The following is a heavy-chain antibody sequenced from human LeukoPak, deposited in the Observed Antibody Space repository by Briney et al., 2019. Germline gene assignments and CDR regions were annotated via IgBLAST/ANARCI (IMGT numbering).Heavy chain of an antibody. CDR3: ARVWFGHYDAFDI. Sequence: PGGSLRLSCAASGFTFSSYGMHWVRQAPGKGLEWVAVIWYDGSNKYYADSVKGRFTISRDNSKNTLYLQMNSLRAEDTAVYYCARVWFGHYDAFDIWGQGTMVTVSS. J-gene: IGHJ3*02. D-gene: IGHD3-10*01. CDR2: IWYDGSNK. V-gene: IGHV3-33*01. CDR1: GFTFSSYG.